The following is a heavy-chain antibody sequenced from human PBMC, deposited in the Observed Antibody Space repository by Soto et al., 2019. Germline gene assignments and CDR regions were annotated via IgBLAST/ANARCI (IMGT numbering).Heavy chain of an antibody. Sequence: QVQLVQSGAEVKKPGSSVKVSCKASGGTFISYAISWVRQAPGQGVEWMGGIIPISGTSNYAQKFQGRVTITADNSTSTAHMELSSLISKDTAMYFAAKDGGDYSRRNWFDPWGQGTLVTVSS. V-gene: IGHV1-69*06. CDR1: GGTFISYA. CDR2: IIPISGTS. D-gene: IGHD2-15*01. J-gene: IGHJ5*02. CDR3: AKDGGDYSRRNWFDP.